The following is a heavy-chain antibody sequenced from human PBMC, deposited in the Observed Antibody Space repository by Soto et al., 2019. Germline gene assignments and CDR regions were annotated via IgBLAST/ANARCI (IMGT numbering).Heavy chain of an antibody. CDR1: GGSISSGGYF. V-gene: IGHV4-31*03. CDR3: AREGAAPYSYYGMDV. J-gene: IGHJ6*02. D-gene: IGHD6-6*01. CDR2: IYYSGST. Sequence: QVQLQESGPGLVKPSQTLSLTCTVSGGSISSGGYFWSWIRQHPGKGLEWIGFIYYSGSTYYNPSLKSRVTISVDTSKNQCSLKLSSVTAADTAVYYCAREGAAPYSYYGMDVWGQGTTVTVYS.